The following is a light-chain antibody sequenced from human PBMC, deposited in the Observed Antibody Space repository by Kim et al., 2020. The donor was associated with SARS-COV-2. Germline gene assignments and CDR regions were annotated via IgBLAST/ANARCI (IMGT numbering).Light chain of an antibody. CDR1: SIGSKN. J-gene: IGLJ2*01. CDR2: YDS. CDR3: QVWDSSSDHVV. Sequence: APGETARITGGGNSIGSKNVNWYQQKPGQAPVLVIYYDSDRPLGIPERLSGSNSGNTATLTISRVEGGDEADYYCQVWDSSSDHVVFGGGTQLTVL. V-gene: IGLV3-21*04.